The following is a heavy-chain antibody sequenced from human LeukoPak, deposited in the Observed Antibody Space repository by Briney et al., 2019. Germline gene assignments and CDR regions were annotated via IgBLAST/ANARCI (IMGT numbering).Heavy chain of an antibody. CDR3: ARDTGDNWFDP. Sequence: GGSLRLSCVASGFTFSDFWMHWVRQAPGKGLVWVSRINSGGTVTNYADSVKGRLTISRDNAKNTLYLQMNSLRAEDTAVYYCARDTGDNWFDPWGQGTLVTVSS. CDR2: INSGGTVT. D-gene: IGHD3-10*01. CDR1: GFTFSDFW. V-gene: IGHV3-74*01. J-gene: IGHJ5*02.